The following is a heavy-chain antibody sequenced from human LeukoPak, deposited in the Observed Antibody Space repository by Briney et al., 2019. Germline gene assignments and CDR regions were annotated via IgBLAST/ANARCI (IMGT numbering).Heavy chain of an antibody. CDR1: GFTFSSYG. V-gene: IGHV3-33*01. CDR2: IWYDGSNK. Sequence: GGSLRLSCAASGFTFSSYGMHWVRQAPGKGLEWVAVIWYDGSNKYYADSVKGRFTISRDNSKNTLYLQMNSLRAEDTAVYYCARTIWFGEPFDYWGQGTLVTVSS. D-gene: IGHD3-10*01. J-gene: IGHJ4*02. CDR3: ARTIWFGEPFDY.